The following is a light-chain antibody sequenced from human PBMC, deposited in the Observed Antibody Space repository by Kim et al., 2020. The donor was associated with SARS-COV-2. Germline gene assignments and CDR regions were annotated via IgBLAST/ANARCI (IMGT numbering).Light chain of an antibody. CDR3: QQRDSRPLCT. Sequence: EIVLTQSPATLSLSPGEGATLSCRASQSISRNLAWYQQKPAQAPRILLYDASKRTTGTPARFSGSRCGADFTLLISSLQPADVSVYYCQQRDSRPLCTFGPGTKVDIK. CDR2: DAS. CDR1: QSISRN. V-gene: IGKV3-11*01. J-gene: IGKJ3*01.